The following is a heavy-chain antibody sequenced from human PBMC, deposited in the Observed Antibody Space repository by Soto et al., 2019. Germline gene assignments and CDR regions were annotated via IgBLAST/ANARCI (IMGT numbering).Heavy chain of an antibody. V-gene: IGHV3-48*01. Sequence: HPGGSLRLSCAASGFTFSSYSMNWVRQAPGKGLEWVSYISSGSSTIYYADSVKGRFTISRDNAKNSLYLQMDSLRAEDTAVYYATSCDCMAVWVTGTTVTVS. CDR3: TSCDCMAV. D-gene: IGHD2-21*01. CDR1: GFTFSSYS. J-gene: IGHJ6*03. CDR2: ISSGSSTI.